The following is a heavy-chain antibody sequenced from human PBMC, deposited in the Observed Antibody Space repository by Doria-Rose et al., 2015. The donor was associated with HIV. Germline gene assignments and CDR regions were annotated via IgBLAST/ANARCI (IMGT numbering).Heavy chain of an antibody. CDR2: IYYSGIT. J-gene: IGHJ5*02. V-gene: IGHV4-39*01. D-gene: IGHD6-25*01. Sequence: QVQLQESGPGLVKPSETLSLTCTVSGGSVASGTPYWDWIRQTPGKGLEWIGTIYYSGITYYNPSLRGRVTISLHTSTNQYSLKLISVTAADTCVYYCAKQAVNWFDPWGQGPLVTVSS. CDR1: GGSVASGTPY. CDR3: AKQAVNWFDP.